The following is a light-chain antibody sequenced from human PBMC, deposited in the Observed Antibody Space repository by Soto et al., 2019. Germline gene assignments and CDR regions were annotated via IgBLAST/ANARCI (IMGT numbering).Light chain of an antibody. CDR3: QQYYTTPFT. CDR1: QSVLYDSNNKNY. V-gene: IGKV4-1*01. J-gene: IGKJ3*01. CDR2: WAS. Sequence: DIVMTQSPDSLAVSLGERATINCKSSQSVLYDSNNKNYLAWYQQKPGQPPKLLIYWASTRESWVPDRFSGSGSVPDFTLTIGSLQAEDVAIYYCQQYYTTPFTFGPGSKVGI.